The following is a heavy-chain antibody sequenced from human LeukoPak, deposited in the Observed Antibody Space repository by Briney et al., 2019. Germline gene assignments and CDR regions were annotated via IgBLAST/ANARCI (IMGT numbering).Heavy chain of an antibody. CDR2: IYHSGSA. CDR1: GGSISGGGYF. D-gene: IGHD6-13*01. CDR3: AREPDKPPPNGYYGMDV. Sequence: SETLSLTCTVSGGSISGGGYFWSWIRQHPGKGLEWIGYIYHSGSAYYNPALESRVTISIDTSNNHFSLKLNSVTAADTAVYYCAREPDKPPPNGYYGMDVWGQGTTVTVSS. V-gene: IGHV4-31*03. J-gene: IGHJ6*02.